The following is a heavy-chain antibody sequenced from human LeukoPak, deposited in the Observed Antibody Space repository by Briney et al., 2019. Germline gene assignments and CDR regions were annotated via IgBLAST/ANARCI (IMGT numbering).Heavy chain of an antibody. CDR2: ISSYGSNQ. J-gene: IGHJ5*02. CDR1: GFSLSSYG. V-gene: IGHV3-30*18. CDR3: AKDVLAARPAQHPYNWFDP. Sequence: PGKSLRLSCVGSGFSLSSYGMHWVRQAPGKGLEWVALISSYGSNQYYGDSVKGRFTISRDDSKNTLYLQMNSLRAEDTAVYYCAKDVLAARPAQHPYNWFDPWGQGTLVTVSS. D-gene: IGHD6-6*01.